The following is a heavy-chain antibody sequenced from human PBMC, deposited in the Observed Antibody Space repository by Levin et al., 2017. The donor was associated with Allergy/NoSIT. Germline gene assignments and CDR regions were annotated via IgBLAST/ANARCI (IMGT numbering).Heavy chain of an antibody. CDR3: AKPRGVGSIDY. CDR1: GFAFSSHA. D-gene: IGHD1-26*01. V-gene: IGHV3-30*04. CDR2: ISYDGSNK. J-gene: IGHJ4*02. Sequence: GGSLRLSCAASGFAFSSHAMHWVRQAPGKGLEWVAVISYDGSNKYYAESVKGRFTIARDNSKNMLYLQMNSLRAVDTALYYCAKPRGVGSIDYWGQGTLVTVSS.